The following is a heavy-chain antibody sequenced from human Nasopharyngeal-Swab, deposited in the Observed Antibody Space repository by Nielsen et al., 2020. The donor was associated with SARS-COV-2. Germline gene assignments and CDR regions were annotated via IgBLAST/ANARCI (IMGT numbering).Heavy chain of an antibody. CDR1: GFTFSSYA. Sequence: GALKISGAASGFTFSSYAMHWVRQAPGKGLEYVSAISSNGGSTYYANSVKGRFTISRDNSKNTLYLQMGSLRAEDMAVYYCATGDDYGRDYWGQGTLVTVSS. J-gene: IGHJ4*02. V-gene: IGHV3-64*01. CDR3: ATGDDYGRDY. CDR2: ISSNGGST. D-gene: IGHD4-17*01.